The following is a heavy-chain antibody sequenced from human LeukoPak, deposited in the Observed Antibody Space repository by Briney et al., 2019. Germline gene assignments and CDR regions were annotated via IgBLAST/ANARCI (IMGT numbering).Heavy chain of an antibody. CDR1: GFTFSSYA. D-gene: IGHD6-13*01. Sequence: GGALRLSCAASGFTFSSYAMSWVRQAPGEGREWVSAISGSGGSTYYADSVKGRFTISRDNSKNTLHLQMNTLRAEDTAVYYCASRIATAGSVDYWGQGTLVTVSS. CDR2: ISGSGGST. CDR3: ASRIATAGSVDY. J-gene: IGHJ4*02. V-gene: IGHV3-23*01.